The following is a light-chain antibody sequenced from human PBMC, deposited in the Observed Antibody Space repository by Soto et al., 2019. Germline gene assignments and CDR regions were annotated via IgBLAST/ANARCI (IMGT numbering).Light chain of an antibody. CDR2: GAS. CDR1: QSISGTY. CDR3: QQYGTSPHLFT. J-gene: IGKJ3*01. V-gene: IGKV3-20*01. Sequence: ESVLTQSPGTLSLSPGERATLPCRASQSISGTYLAWYQQKPGKAPRLLIYGASTRATGIPDRFSGRGSGTDFTLTISRLEPEDFAVYYCQQYGTSPHLFTFGPGTKVDIK.